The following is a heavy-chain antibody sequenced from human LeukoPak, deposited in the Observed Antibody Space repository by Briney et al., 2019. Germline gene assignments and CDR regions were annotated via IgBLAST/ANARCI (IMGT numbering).Heavy chain of an antibody. CDR2: INHSGST. J-gene: IGHJ3*02. Sequence: SETLSLTCAVYDESFSGYYWSWIRQPPGKGLEWIGEINHSGSTNYNPSLKSRVTISVDTSKNQFSLELSSVTAADTAVYYCARDSSRSRYYYDTTGYRIDAFDIWGHGTMVTVSS. CDR3: ARDSSRSRYYYDTTGYRIDAFDI. D-gene: IGHD3-22*01. CDR1: DESFSGYY. V-gene: IGHV4-34*01.